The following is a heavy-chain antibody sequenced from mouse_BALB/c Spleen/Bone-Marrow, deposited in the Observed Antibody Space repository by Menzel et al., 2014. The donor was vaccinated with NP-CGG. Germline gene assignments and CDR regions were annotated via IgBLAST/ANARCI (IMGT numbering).Heavy chain of an antibody. CDR2: IDPANGNT. J-gene: IGHJ2*01. D-gene: IGHD2-2*01. Sequence: EVQLQQSGAELVKPGALVKLSCTASGFNIKDTYMHWVKQRPEQGPEWIGRIDPANGNTKYDPKFQGKATITADTSSNTAYLQLSSLTSEDTAVYYCASYVYGYYFDYWGQGTTLTVSS. V-gene: IGHV14-3*02. CDR1: GFNIKDTY. CDR3: ASYVYGYYFDY.